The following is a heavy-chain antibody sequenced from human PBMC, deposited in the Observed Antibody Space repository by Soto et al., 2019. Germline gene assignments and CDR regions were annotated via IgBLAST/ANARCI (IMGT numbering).Heavy chain of an antibody. CDR3: ARDDSSSLMDV. Sequence: QVQLVQSGAEVKKPGSSVKVSCKASGGTFSSYTISWVRQAPGQGLEWMGRIIPILGMTNYAQKFQGRVTITADRSTSTAYMEVSSLRSEDTAMYYCARDDSSSLMDVWGKGTTVTVSS. J-gene: IGHJ6*03. V-gene: IGHV1-69*08. CDR2: IIPILGMT. D-gene: IGHD6-6*01. CDR1: GGTFSSYT.